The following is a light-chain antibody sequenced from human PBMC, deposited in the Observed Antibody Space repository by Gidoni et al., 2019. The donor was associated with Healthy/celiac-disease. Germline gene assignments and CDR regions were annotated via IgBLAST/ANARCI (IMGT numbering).Light chain of an antibody. CDR3: QQRSNWPT. J-gene: IGKJ1*01. CDR1: QSVSSY. CDR2: DAS. Sequence: DIVLTQPPATLSLSPGERATLSCRASQSVSSYLAWYQQKPGQAPRLLIYDASNRATGIPARVSGSESGTDFTLTISSLEPEDFAVYYCQQRSNWPTFGQXTKVEIK. V-gene: IGKV3-11*01.